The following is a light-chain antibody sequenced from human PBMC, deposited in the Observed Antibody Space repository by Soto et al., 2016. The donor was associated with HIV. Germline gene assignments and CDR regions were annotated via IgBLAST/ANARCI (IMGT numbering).Light chain of an antibody. V-gene: IGLV3-1*01. CDR2: QHT. Sequence: SYELTQPPSVSVSPGQTASITCSGDKSGDKYASWYQQKPGQSPVLVIYQHTKRPSGIPERFSGSNSGNTATLTISGTQAMDEADYYCQAWDSSTVVFGGGTKLTVL. J-gene: IGLJ2*01. CDR3: QAWDSSTVV. CDR1: KSGDKY.